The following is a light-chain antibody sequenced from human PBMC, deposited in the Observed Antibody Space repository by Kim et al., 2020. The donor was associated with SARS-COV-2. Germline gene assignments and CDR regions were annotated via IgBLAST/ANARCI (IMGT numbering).Light chain of an antibody. J-gene: IGLJ1*01. CDR3: QSYDSSLRDYV. CDR1: SSNIGAGYD. CDR2: ANN. Sequence: RVTISGTGSSSNIGAGYDVNWYQQLPGTAPKLLIYANNNRPSGVPDRFSGSKSVTSASLAITGLQTEDEADYYCQSYDSSLRDYVFGTGTKVTVL. V-gene: IGLV1-40*01.